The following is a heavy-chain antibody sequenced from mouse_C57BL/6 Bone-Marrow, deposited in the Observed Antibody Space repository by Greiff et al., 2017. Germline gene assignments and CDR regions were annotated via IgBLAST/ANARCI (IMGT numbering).Heavy chain of an antibody. CDR1: GYTFTSYW. D-gene: IGHD1-1*01. CDR2: IHPNSGST. Sequence: VQLQQPGAELVKPGASVKLSCKASGYTFTSYWMHWVKQRPGQGLEWIGMIHPNSGSTNYNEKFKSKATLTVDKSSSTAYMQLSSLTSEDSVVYYCAREDYYYGSSYYAMDYWGQGTSVTVSS. V-gene: IGHV1-64*01. CDR3: AREDYYYGSSYYAMDY. J-gene: IGHJ4*01.